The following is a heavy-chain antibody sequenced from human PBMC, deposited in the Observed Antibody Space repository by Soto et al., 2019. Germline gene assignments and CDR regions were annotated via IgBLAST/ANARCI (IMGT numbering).Heavy chain of an antibody. J-gene: IGHJ4*02. Sequence: LRLSCAASGFTFTRYIMNWVRQAPGRGLEWVSSISSTTNYIYYGDSMKGRFTISRDNAKNSLYLEMNSLRAEDTAVYYCARESEDLTSNFDYWGQGTLVTVSS. V-gene: IGHV3-21*06. CDR1: GFTFTRYI. CDR3: ARESEDLTSNFDY. CDR2: ISSTTNYI.